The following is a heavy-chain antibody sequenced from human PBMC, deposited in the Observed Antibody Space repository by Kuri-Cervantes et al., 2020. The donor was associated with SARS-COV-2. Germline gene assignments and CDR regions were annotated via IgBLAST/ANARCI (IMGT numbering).Heavy chain of an antibody. CDR2: IRYDGSNK. CDR3: AKDPVYYYYYMDV. V-gene: IGHV3-30*02. J-gene: IGHJ6*03. CDR1: GFTFSSYG. Sequence: GGSLRLSCAASGFTFSSYGMHWVRQASGKGLEWVAFIRYDGSNKYYADSVKGRFTISRDNSKNTLYLQMNSLRAEDTAVYYCAKDPVYYYYYMDVWGKGTTVTVSS.